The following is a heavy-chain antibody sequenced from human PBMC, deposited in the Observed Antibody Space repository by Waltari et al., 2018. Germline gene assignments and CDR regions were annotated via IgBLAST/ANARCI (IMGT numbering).Heavy chain of an antibody. V-gene: IGHV4-59*01. Sequence: QVQLQESGPGLVKPSETLSLTCTVSGGSISSYYWSWIRQPPGKGLEWIGYIYYGGSTNYNPSLKSRVTISVDTSKNQFSLKLSSVTAADTAVYYCARDHRYDPDAFDIWGQGTMVTVSS. CDR1: GGSISSYY. CDR3: ARDHRYDPDAFDI. D-gene: IGHD2-2*01. CDR2: IYYGGST. J-gene: IGHJ3*02.